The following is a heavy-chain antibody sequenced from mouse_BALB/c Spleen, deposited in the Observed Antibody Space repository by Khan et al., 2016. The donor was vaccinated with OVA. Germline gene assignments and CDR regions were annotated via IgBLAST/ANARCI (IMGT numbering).Heavy chain of an antibody. V-gene: IGHV1-4*01. J-gene: IGHJ3*01. CDR2: LNPSNGYT. Sequence: QVQLQQSGAELARPGASVKMSCKASGYTFTSYTIHWIKLRPGQGLEWIGFLNPSNGYTNYNQKFKDKATLTADKSSTTVYMQLSSLTSDDSAVYNCVRDGAYHRNDGWFAYWGQGTLVTVSA. D-gene: IGHD2-14*01. CDR1: GYTFTSYT. CDR3: VRDGAYHRNDGWFAY.